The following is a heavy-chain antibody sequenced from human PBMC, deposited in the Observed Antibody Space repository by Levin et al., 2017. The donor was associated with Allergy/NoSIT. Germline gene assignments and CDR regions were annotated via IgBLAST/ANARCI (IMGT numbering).Heavy chain of an antibody. D-gene: IGHD1-26*01. J-gene: IGHJ4*02. CDR3: AKDVGFIVGASDY. V-gene: IGHV3-23*01. CDR2: ISDSGGGT. CDR1: GFNFGSYA. Sequence: GGSLRLSCVVSGFNFGSYAMSWVRQAPGKGQEWVSTISDSGGGTFYADSVKGRFTISRDNSKNTLYLQMNSLRAEDTAVYYCAKDVGFIVGASDYWGQGALVTVSS.